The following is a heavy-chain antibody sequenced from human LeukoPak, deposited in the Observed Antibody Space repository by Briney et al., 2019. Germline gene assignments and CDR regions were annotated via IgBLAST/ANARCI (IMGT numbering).Heavy chain of an antibody. Sequence: GGSLGLSCAASGFSFSSYALSWVRQAPGRGLEWVSAISDSGGRTYYADFVKGRFTISRDNSENTLFLQMSSLRAEDTATYYCAKHYGSGTYYNYFTYCGQGTLVSVSS. CDR3: AKHYGSGTYYNYFTY. V-gene: IGHV3-23*01. D-gene: IGHD3-10*01. J-gene: IGHJ4*02. CDR2: ISDSGGRT. CDR1: GFSFSSYA.